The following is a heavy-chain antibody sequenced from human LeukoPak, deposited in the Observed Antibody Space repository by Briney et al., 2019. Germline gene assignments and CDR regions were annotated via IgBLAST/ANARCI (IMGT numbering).Heavy chain of an antibody. J-gene: IGHJ4*02. CDR3: ARMSGSGLTDY. D-gene: IGHD3-10*01. CDR2: IYYSGNT. Sequence: PSETLSLTCTVSGGSISNYYWSWIRQRPRKGLEWIGYIYYSGNTYYNPSLESRIIISIDTSKSQFSLKLSSVTAADTAFYYCARMSGSGLTDYWGQGTLVTVSS. CDR1: GGSISNYY. V-gene: IGHV4-59*06.